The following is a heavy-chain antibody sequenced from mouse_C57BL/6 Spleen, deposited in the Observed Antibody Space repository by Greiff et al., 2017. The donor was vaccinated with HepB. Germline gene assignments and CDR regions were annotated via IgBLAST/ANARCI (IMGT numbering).Heavy chain of an antibody. CDR1: GYTFTSYW. Sequence: QVQLQQPGAELVMPGASVKLSCKASGYTFTSYWMHWVKQRPGQGLEWIGEIDPSDSYTNYNQKFKGKSTLTVDKSSSAAYMQLSSLTAEDSAVYYCARSRGYDGDYYAMDYWGQGTSVTVSS. D-gene: IGHD2-2*01. J-gene: IGHJ4*01. CDR2: IDPSDSYT. V-gene: IGHV1-69*01. CDR3: ARSRGYDGDYYAMDY.